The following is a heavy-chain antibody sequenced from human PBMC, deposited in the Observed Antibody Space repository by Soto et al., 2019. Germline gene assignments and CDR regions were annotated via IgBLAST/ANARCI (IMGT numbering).Heavy chain of an antibody. J-gene: IGHJ6*03. V-gene: IGHV4-59*08. CDR3: ARGDQQLAFGYYYYYYMDV. CDR2: IYYSGST. CDR1: GGSISSYY. D-gene: IGHD6-6*01. Sequence: SETLSLTCTVAGGSISSYYWSWIRQPPGKRLEWIGYIYYSGSTNYNPSLKSRVTISVDTSKNQFSLKLSSVTAADTAVYYCARGDQQLAFGYYYYYYMDVWGKGTTVTVSS.